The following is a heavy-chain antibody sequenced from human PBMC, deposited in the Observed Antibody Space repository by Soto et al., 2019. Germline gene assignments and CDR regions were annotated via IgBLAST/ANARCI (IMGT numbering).Heavy chain of an antibody. J-gene: IGHJ4*02. CDR3: AAVEAGSSPWG. CDR1: GFTFTSSA. D-gene: IGHD6-6*01. Sequence: SVKVSCKASGFTFTSSARQWVRQARGQRLEWIGWIVVGSGNTNYAQKFQERVTITRDMSTSTAYMELSSLRSEDTAVYYCAAVEAGSSPWGWGQGTLVTVSS. V-gene: IGHV1-58*02. CDR2: IVVGSGNT.